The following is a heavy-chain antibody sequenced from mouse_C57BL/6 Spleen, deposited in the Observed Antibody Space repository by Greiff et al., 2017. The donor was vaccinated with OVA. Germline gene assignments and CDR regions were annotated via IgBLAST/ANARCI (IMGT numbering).Heavy chain of an antibody. CDR2: ISSGSSTI. CDR1: GFTFSDYG. Sequence: EVMLVESGGGLVKPGGSLKLSCAASGFTFSDYGMHWVRQAPEKGLEWVAYISSGSSTIYYADTVKGRFTISRDNAKNTLFLQMTSLRSEDTAMYYCARGGPDSSGYYFDYWGQGTTLTVSS. D-gene: IGHD3-2*02. V-gene: IGHV5-17*01. J-gene: IGHJ2*01. CDR3: ARGGPDSSGYYFDY.